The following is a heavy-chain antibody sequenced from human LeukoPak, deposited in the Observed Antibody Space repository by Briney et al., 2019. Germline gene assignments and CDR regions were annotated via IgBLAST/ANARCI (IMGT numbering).Heavy chain of an antibody. CDR1: GFTFSGYA. CDR2: IPTDGNDK. J-gene: IGHJ4*02. V-gene: IGHV3-30*01. CDR3: AKDKSVSADYYFDY. D-gene: IGHD5/OR15-5a*01. Sequence: GGSLRLSCEASGFTFSGYAMHWVRQAPGKGLKWLTVIPTDGNDKHYADSVKGRFTVSRDNSKNTLFLQMNNLRTEDTAVYYCAKDKSVSADYYFDYWGQGTLVTVSS.